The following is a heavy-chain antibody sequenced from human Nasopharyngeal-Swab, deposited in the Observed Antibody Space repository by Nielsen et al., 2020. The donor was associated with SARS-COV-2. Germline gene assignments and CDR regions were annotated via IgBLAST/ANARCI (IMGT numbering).Heavy chain of an antibody. V-gene: IGHV3-23*01. CDR2: ISGSGGST. CDR3: AREERDGDYDY. J-gene: IGHJ4*02. D-gene: IGHD4-17*01. CDR1: GFTFSSYA. Sequence: GESLKISCAASGFTFSSYAMSWVRQAPGKGLEWVSAISGSGGSTYYADSVKGRFTISRDNSKNTLYLQMNSLRAEDTAVYYCAREERDGDYDYWGQGTLVTVSS.